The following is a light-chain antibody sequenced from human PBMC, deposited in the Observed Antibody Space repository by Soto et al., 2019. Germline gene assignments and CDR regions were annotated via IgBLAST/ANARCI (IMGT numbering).Light chain of an antibody. CDR3: ETWDTYTRV. Sequence: QLVLTQSSSASASLGSSVKLTCTLSSGHSSYIIAWHQQQPGKAPRYLMKLEGSGSYNKGSGVPDRFSGSSSGADRYLTVSNLQSEDEAAYYCETWDTYTRVFGGGTKLTVL. J-gene: IGLJ2*01. CDR1: SGHSSYI. V-gene: IGLV4-60*03. CDR2: LEGSGSY.